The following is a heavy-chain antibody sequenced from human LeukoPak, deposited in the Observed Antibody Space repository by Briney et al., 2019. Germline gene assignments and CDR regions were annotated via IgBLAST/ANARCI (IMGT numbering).Heavy chain of an antibody. V-gene: IGHV1-2*02. Sequence: GSSVKVSCKASGGTFSSYAISWVRQAPGQGLEWMGWINPNSGGTNYAQKFQGRVTMTRDTSISTAYMELSRLRSDDTAVYYCARVLVRGVKHSFDYWGQGTLVTVSS. CDR3: ARVLVRGVKHSFDY. J-gene: IGHJ4*02. CDR1: GGTFSSYA. D-gene: IGHD3-10*01. CDR2: INPNSGGT.